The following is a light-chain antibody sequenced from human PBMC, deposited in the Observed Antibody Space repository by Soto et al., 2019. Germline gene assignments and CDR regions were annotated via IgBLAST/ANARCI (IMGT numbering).Light chain of an antibody. Sequence: IDMTQSPSSLSASLGDRVTLPXRASQSISYYLNWYQQEPGXAPKXXXYAXSSFQSGCPSRLSGSGSGTDFTRTITSLQPYDCDKYSWQQSYNATQTFGQGTKVDIK. J-gene: IGKJ1*01. CDR3: QQSYNATQT. V-gene: IGKV1-39*01. CDR2: AXS. CDR1: QSISYY.